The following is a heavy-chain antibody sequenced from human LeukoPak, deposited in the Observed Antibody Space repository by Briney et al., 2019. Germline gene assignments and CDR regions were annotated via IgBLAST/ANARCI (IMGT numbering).Heavy chain of an antibody. CDR1: GGSISSYY. CDR3: ARDNGGGELDAFDI. CDR2: IYYSGST. J-gene: IGHJ3*02. Sequence: PSETLSLTCTVSGGSISSYYWSWIRQPPGKGLEWIGYIYYSGSTNYNPSVKGRVTISVDTSKNQFTLKLSSVTAADTAVYYCARDNGGGELDAFDIWGQGTMVTVSS. V-gene: IGHV4-59*01. D-gene: IGHD4-17*01.